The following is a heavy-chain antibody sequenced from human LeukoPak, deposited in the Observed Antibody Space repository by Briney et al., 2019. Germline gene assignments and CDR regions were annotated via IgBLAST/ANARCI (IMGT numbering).Heavy chain of an antibody. V-gene: IGHV5-10-1*01. J-gene: IGHJ4*02. CDR3: ARHGKGYCSSTSCYGRAGDYGDYDY. Sequence: GESLRISCKGSGYSFTSYWISWVRQMPGKGLEWMGRIDPSDSYTNYSPSFQGHVTISADKSISTAYLQWSSLEASDTAMYYCARHGKGYCSSTSCYGRAGDYGDYDYWGQGTLVTVSS. CDR1: GYSFTSYW. CDR2: IDPSDSYT. D-gene: IGHD2-2*01.